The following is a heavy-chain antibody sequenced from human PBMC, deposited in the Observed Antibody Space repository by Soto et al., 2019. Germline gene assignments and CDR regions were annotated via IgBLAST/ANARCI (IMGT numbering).Heavy chain of an antibody. CDR2: IYYSGST. V-gene: IGHV4-59*08. CDR1: GGSISSYY. Sequence: PSETLSLTCTVSGGSISSYYWSWIRQPPGKGLEWIGYIYYSGSTNYNPSLKSRVTISVDTSKNQFSLKLSSVTAADTAVYYCARRKLGLSAAIDYWGQGTLVTVSS. CDR3: ARRKLGLSAAIDY. J-gene: IGHJ4*02. D-gene: IGHD6-13*01.